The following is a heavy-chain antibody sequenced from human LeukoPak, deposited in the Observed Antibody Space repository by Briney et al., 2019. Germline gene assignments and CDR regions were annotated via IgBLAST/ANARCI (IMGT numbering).Heavy chain of an antibody. J-gene: IGHJ6*02. V-gene: IGHV3-30*03. CDR3: ARGPDDFWSGYYGNPRLYYYGMDV. CDR2: ISYDGSTK. D-gene: IGHD3-3*01. CDR1: GFTFSNFG. Sequence: PGGSLRLSCEASGFTFSNFGMHWVRQAPGKGLEWVAIISYDGSTKYYADSVKGRFSISRDNAKNSLYLQMNSLRAEDTAVYYCARGPDDFWSGYYGNPRLYYYGMDVWGQGTTVTVSS.